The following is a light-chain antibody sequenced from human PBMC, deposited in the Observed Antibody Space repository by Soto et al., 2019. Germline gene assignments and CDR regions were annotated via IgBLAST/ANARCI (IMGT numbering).Light chain of an antibody. V-gene: IGKV3-20*01. CDR3: QQYDNSPIT. Sequence: EIVLTQSPGTLSLSPGEKPTLSCRASESVSSSYLAWYQHKPGQAPRLLLYAASIRGTGIPDRFSGTGSETDFTLTISRLEPEDFAVYYCQQYDNSPITFGQGTRLEI. J-gene: IGKJ5*01. CDR1: ESVSSSY. CDR2: AAS.